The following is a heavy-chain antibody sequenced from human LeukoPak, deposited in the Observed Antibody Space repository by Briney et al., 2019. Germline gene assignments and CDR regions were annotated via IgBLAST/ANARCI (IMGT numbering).Heavy chain of an antibody. D-gene: IGHD2-15*01. CDR1: GFTFISYS. CDR3: ARGDCSGGSCYLSLTTIDY. V-gene: IGHV3-23*01. CDR2: ISGSGGTT. J-gene: IGHJ4*02. Sequence: PGGSLRLSCAASGFTFISYSMSWVRQAPGKGLEWVSAISGSGGTTYSASSVKGRFTISRDNAKNSLYLQMNSLRAEDTAVYYCARGDCSGGSCYLSLTTIDYWGQGTLVTVSS.